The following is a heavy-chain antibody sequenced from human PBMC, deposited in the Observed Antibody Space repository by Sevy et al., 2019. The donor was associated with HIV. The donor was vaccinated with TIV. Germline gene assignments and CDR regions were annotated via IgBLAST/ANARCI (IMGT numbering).Heavy chain of an antibody. Sequence: GGSLRLSCAASGFTFNFHGMHWVRQAPGKGLEGVAFIGHDGSNKYLADSVKGGFTISRDNSKKTLFLQMNSLTVEDTAVYYCARETDNSARWLDPWGQGTLVTVSS. D-gene: IGHD4-4*01. J-gene: IGHJ5*02. CDR2: IGHDGSNK. CDR1: GFTFNFHG. CDR3: ARETDNSARWLDP. V-gene: IGHV3-30*02.